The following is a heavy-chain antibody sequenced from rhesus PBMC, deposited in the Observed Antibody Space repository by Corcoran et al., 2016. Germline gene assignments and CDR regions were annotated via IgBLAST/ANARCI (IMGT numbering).Heavy chain of an antibody. Sequence: EVQLVQSGAEVKRPGESLKISCKTSGYSFTSYWISWVRQMPGKGLEWMGAIDPSDPDSSYPPSFQGQVTISADNSISTAYLQWSSLKASDTATYYCARGWGTVTVFDFWGQGLRVTVSS. V-gene: IGHV5-2*01. CDR1: GYSFTSYW. CDR2: IDPSDPDS. J-gene: IGHJ3*01. D-gene: IGHD4-23*01. CDR3: ARGWGTVTVFDF.